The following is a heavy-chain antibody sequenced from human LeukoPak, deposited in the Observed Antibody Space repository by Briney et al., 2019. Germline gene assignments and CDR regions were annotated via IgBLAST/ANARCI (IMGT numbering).Heavy chain of an antibody. Sequence: SVKVSCKASGGTFSSYAISWVRQAPGQGLEWMGGIIPIFGTANYAQKFQGRVTITTDESTSTAYMELSSLRSEDTAVYYCAREEPGIAAAGSKGGSWFDPWAREPWSPSPQ. CDR3: AREEPGIAAAGSKGGSWFDP. CDR2: IIPIFGTA. V-gene: IGHV1-69*05. J-gene: IGHJ5*02. D-gene: IGHD6-13*01. CDR1: GGTFSSYA.